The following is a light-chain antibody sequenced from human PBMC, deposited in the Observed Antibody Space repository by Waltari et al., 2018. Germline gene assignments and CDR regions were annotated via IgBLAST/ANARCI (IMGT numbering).Light chain of an antibody. V-gene: IGKV3-20*01. CDR2: DAS. CDR1: QSVRRS. Sequence: VFTHSIGTLSLSRGERVTLSCRASQSVRRSLAWYQQKPGQAPRLLIYDASSLATGIPDRFSGGGSGTDFSLTISRLEPEDFAVYYCQHYVRLPVTFGQGTKVEIK. J-gene: IGKJ1*01. CDR3: QHYVRLPVT.